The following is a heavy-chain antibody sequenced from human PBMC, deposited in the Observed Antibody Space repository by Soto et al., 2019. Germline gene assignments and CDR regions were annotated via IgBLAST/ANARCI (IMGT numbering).Heavy chain of an antibody. CDR1: GYTFTSYD. J-gene: IGHJ6*02. CDR2: MNPNSGNT. Sequence: GASVKVSCKASGYTFTSYDINWVRQATGQGLEWMGWMNPNSGNTGYAQKFQGRVTMTRNTSISTAYMELSSLRSEDTAVFYCARGNVDNNFWGGLDFQYSAMDVWGQGTTVTVSS. CDR3: ARGNVDNNFWGGLDFQYSAMDV. V-gene: IGHV1-8*01. D-gene: IGHD3-3*01.